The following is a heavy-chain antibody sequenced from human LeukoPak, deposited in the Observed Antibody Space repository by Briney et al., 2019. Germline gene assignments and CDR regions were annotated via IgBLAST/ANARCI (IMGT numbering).Heavy chain of an antibody. CDR2: INPDCGLT. CDR3: VPTPEAYTSALFV. J-gene: IGHJ4*02. V-gene: IGHV1-2*02. Sequence: ASVTVSCTASGYRFIDDYMHWVRQAPGQGVEGMGWINPDCGLTNSTHKFHGRVTMTRDTSISTAYLDVSSLTSDDTAPYYCVPTPEAYTSALFVWGPGTLVTVSS. CDR1: GYRFIDDY. D-gene: IGHD3-16*01.